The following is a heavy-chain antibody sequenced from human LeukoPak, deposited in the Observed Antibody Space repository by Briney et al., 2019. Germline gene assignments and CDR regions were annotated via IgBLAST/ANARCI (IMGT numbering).Heavy chain of an antibody. CDR3: ARELVVTAPLAFDY. Sequence: SETLSLTCTVSGGSISSYYWSWIRQPPGKGLEWIGYIYYSGSTNYNPSLKSRVTISVDTSKNQFSLKLSSVTAADTAVYYCARELVVTAPLAFDYWGQGTLVTVSS. J-gene: IGHJ4*02. CDR2: IYYSGST. D-gene: IGHD2-21*02. CDR1: GGSISSYY. V-gene: IGHV4-59*12.